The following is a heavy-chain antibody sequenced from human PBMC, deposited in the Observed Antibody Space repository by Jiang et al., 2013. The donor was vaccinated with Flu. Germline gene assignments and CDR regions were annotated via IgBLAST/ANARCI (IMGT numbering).Heavy chain of an antibody. Sequence: VQLVESGAEVKKPGASVKVSCKASGYTFTSYGISWVRQAPGQGLEWMGWISAYNGNTNYAQKLQGRVTMTTDTSTSTAYMELRSPRSDDTAVYYCARVSDYDILTGYYNTYYFDYWAREPWSPSPQ. V-gene: IGHV1-18*01. CDR3: ARVSDYDILTGYYNTYYFDY. D-gene: IGHD3-9*01. CDR1: GYTFTSYG. J-gene: IGHJ4*02. CDR2: ISAYNGNT.